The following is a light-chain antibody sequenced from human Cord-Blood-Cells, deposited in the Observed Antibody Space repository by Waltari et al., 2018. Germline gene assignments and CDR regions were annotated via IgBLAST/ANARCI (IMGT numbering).Light chain of an antibody. J-gene: IGLJ3*02. CDR1: SGDVGGYNY. Sequence: QSALTQPASVSGSPGQSIPISCTGTSGDVGGYNYVSWYQQHPGKAPKLMIYDVSNRPSGVSKRFSGSKAGNTASLTISGLQAEDEADYYCSSYTSSSTLVFGGGTKLTVL. CDR3: SSYTSSSTLV. V-gene: IGLV2-14*03. CDR2: DVS.